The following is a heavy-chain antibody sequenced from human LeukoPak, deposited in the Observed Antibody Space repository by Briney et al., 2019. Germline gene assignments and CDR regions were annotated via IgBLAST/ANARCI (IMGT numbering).Heavy chain of an antibody. Sequence: ASVKVSCKASGYSFTAHVLHWVRRAPGQRLEWMGWINAGNDNTGYSEKFQGRVTFIRDTSTSTAYMELSSLTSEDTAVYYCARAGGSYPRGNFADYWGQGTLVTVSS. CDR2: INAGNDNT. V-gene: IGHV1-3*01. D-gene: IGHD1-26*01. CDR3: ARAGGSYPRGNFADY. J-gene: IGHJ4*02. CDR1: GYSFTAHV.